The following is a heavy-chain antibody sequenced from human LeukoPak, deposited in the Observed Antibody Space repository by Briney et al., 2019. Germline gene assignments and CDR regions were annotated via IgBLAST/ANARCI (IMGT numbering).Heavy chain of an antibody. J-gene: IGHJ4*02. CDR2: VSLAGQT. V-gene: IGHV4-4*02. D-gene: IGHD3-10*01. CDR3: ANDYGSGSFYDF. Sequence: SETLSLTCDVSGGSISNTNWWSWVRQPPGQGLEWIGEVSLAGQTNYNPSLNGRVTMSLDESSNQLSLKLTSVTAADTAIYYCANDYGSGSFYDFWGQGTLVTVAS. CDR1: GGSISNTNW.